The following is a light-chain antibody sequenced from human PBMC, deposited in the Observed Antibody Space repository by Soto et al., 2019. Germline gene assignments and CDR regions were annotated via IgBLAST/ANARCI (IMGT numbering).Light chain of an antibody. V-gene: IGKV3-15*01. Sequence: EIVMTQSPATLSMSPGERATLSRRASQSISSNLAWYQQKPGQAPRLLIYGASTRATGIPARFSGSGSGTDFTLTISSLQSEDFAIYYCQQYNNWPPLYTFGQGTKLENK. J-gene: IGKJ2*01. CDR3: QQYNNWPPLYT. CDR1: QSISSN. CDR2: GAS.